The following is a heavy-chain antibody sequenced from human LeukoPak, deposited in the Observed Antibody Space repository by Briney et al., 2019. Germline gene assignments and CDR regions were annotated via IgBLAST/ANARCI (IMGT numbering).Heavy chain of an antibody. CDR2: INTYNT. J-gene: IGHJ4*02. CDR1: GYTFTNYG. Sequence: ASVKVSCKASGYTFTNYGINRVRQAPGQGLEWMGWISTQAPGQGLEWMRWINTYNTNYAQKFQGRVTMTTDTSTRTAYMELRSLRSDDTAVYYCARGGSGTPGDFDYWGQGALITVSS. D-gene: IGHD2-2*01. V-gene: IGHV1-18*01. CDR3: ARGGSGTPGDFDY.